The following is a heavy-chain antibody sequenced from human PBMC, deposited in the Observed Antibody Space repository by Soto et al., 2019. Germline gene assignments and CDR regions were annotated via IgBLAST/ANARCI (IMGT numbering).Heavy chain of an antibody. CDR1: GYTFTSYG. CDR3: ARDRRDILTGYYYYYSYGMDV. Sequence: GASVKVSCKASGYTFTSYGISWVRQAPGQGLDWMGWISAYNGNTNYAQKLQGRVTMTTDTSTSTAYMELRSLRSDDTAVYYCARDRRDILTGYYYYYSYGMDVWGQGTTVTVSS. D-gene: IGHD3-9*01. CDR2: ISAYNGNT. V-gene: IGHV1-18*01. J-gene: IGHJ6*01.